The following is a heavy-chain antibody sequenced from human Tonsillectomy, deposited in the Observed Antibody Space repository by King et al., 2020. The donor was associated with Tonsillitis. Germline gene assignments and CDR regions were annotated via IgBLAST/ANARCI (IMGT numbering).Heavy chain of an antibody. CDR2: ISTSGSTI. CDR1: GFSFSTYE. V-gene: IGHV3-48*03. D-gene: IGHD3-3*01. CDR3: ARVDFSLYYYYMDV. J-gene: IGHJ6*03. Sequence: VQLVESGGGLVQPGGSLRLSCAASGFSFSTYEMNWVRQAPGKGLEWVSYISTSGSTIYYAYSVKCRFTISRDNAKNSLYLQMNSLRAKDTAVYYCARVDFSLYYYYMDVWGKGTTVTVSS.